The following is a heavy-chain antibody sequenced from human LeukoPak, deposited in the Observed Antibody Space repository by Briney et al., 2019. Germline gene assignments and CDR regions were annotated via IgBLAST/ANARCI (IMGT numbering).Heavy chain of an antibody. J-gene: IGHJ4*02. D-gene: IGHD2-21*02. CDR3: AREVVTSVYFDY. CDR1: GFTFRNYA. CDR2: ISYDGSNR. V-gene: IGHV3-30-3*01. Sequence: PGGSLRLSCAASGFTFRNYAMHWVRQAPGKGLEWMAVISYDGSNRYYADSVKGRFTISRDNSKNTLSLQMDSLRAEDTAMYYCAREVVTSVYFDYWGQGNLVTVSS.